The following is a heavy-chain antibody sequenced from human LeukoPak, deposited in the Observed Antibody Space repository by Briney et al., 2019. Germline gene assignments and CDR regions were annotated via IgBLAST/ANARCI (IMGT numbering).Heavy chain of an antibody. CDR3: AKVVTGSRNAFDV. V-gene: IGHV3-48*01. J-gene: IGHJ3*01. Sequence: GGSLRLSCAASGFIFTRDSMNWVRQAPGKGLEWVAYINGGGSPIYYADSVRGRFTISRDNADNSLYLHMNSLRAEDTAVYYCAKVVTGSRNAFDVWGQGTMVTASS. CDR1: GFIFTRDS. CDR2: INGGGSPI. D-gene: IGHD1-20*01.